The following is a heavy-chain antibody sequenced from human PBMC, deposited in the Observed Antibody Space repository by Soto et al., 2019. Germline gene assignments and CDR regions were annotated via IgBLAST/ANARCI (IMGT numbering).Heavy chain of an antibody. CDR1: GFTFSSYA. V-gene: IGHV3-23*01. Sequence: GGSLRLSCAASGFTFSSYAMSWVRQAPGKGLEWVSAISGSGGSTYYADSVKGRFTISRDNSKSTLYLQMNSLRAEDTAVYYCAKDRRAARIPNWFDPWGQGTLVTISS. D-gene: IGHD6-6*01. CDR2: ISGSGGST. J-gene: IGHJ5*02. CDR3: AKDRRAARIPNWFDP.